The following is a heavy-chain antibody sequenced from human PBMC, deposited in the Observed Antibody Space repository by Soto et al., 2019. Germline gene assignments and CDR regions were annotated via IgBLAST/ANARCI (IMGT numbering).Heavy chain of an antibody. J-gene: IGHJ4*02. Sequence: QMQLQESGPGLVKPSETLSLTCTVSGGSIRGYYWSWIRQPAGRGLEWIGRMHTSGSTNYNPSLKSRVTISVDMSKNQISLKLISVTAADMALYYCVRASMPKAHFDDWGLGTLVTVSS. CDR3: VRASMPKAHFDD. D-gene: IGHD2-2*01. V-gene: IGHV4-4*07. CDR1: GGSIRGYY. CDR2: MHTSGST.